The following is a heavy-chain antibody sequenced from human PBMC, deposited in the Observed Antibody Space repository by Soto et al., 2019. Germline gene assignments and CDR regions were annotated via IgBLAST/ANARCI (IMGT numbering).Heavy chain of an antibody. Sequence: TLSLTCTVSGGSITSSTYYWGWIRQPPGKGLEWIGQIYYSGSTYYNPSLKSRVTISVDTSKNQFSLKLNSVTAADTAVYYCASQVDYYDTRGYCDYWGQGTLVTVSS. CDR1: GGSITSSTYY. CDR3: ASQVDYYDTRGYCDY. D-gene: IGHD3-22*01. V-gene: IGHV4-39*01. J-gene: IGHJ4*02. CDR2: IYYSGST.